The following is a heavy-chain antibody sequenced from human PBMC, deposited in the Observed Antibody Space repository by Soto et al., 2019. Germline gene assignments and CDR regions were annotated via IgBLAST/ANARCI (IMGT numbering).Heavy chain of an antibody. Sequence: PSQTLSLTCAISGDSVSSNSAAWNWIRQSPSRGLEWLGRTYYRSKWYNYYAVSVKSRITINPDTSKNQFSLQLNSVTPEDTAVYYCARDFYSNSSGYNYFDYWGQGTLVTVSS. CDR1: GDSVSSNSAA. J-gene: IGHJ4*02. CDR3: ARDFYSNSSGYNYFDY. D-gene: IGHD3-22*01. CDR2: TYYRSKWYN. V-gene: IGHV6-1*01.